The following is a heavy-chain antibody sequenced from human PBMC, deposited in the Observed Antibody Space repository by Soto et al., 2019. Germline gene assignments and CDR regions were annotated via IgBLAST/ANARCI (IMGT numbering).Heavy chain of an antibody. CDR1: GGSISSSNW. CDR3: ARSYSSSWSAYNWFDP. J-gene: IGHJ5*02. Sequence: SETLSLTCAVSGGSISSSNWWSWVRQPPGKGLEWIGEIYHSGSTNYNPSLKSRVTISVGKSKNQFSLKLSSVTAADTAVYYCARSYSSSWSAYNWFDPWGQGTLVTVS. V-gene: IGHV4-4*02. D-gene: IGHD6-13*01. CDR2: IYHSGST.